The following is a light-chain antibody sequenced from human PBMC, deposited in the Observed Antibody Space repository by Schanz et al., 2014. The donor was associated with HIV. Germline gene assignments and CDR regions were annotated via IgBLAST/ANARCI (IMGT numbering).Light chain of an antibody. Sequence: QSVLTQPPSASGTPGQRVTISCSGSSSNFRSNAVNWYQQLPGTAPRLVIYNTFHRPSGVPDRFSGSQSGTSASLAISGLQSEDEADHYCAAWDDSLSAWVFGGGTQLTVL. V-gene: IGLV1-44*01. CDR2: NTF. J-gene: IGLJ3*02. CDR1: SSNFRSNA. CDR3: AAWDDSLSAWV.